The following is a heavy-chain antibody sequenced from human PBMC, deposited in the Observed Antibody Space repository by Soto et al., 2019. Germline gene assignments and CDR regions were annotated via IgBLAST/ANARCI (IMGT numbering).Heavy chain of an antibody. D-gene: IGHD6-13*01. Sequence: HPGGSLRLSCAASGFTVSSYYMSWFRQAPGKGLEWVSVIYSAGSADFADSVKGRFTISRDNSKNTLYLQMSSLRAEDTAVYYCARVPSSSYHYFDYWGQGTLVTVSS. CDR2: IYSAGSA. V-gene: IGHV3-66*01. CDR3: ARVPSSSYHYFDY. CDR1: GFTVSSYY. J-gene: IGHJ4*02.